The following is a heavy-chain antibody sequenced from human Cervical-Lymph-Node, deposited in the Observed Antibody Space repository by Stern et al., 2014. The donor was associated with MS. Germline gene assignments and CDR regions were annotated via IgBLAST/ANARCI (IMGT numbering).Heavy chain of an antibody. Sequence: EVQLVESGAEVKKPGESLKISCKLSGYSFTIYYIAWVRQMPGKGLEVMRVIDPYDSETTDCPSCQGQVTISADKSITTAYLQWSSLRASDTAMYYCARHVQGFDYWGQGTLVTVSS. J-gene: IGHJ4*02. CDR3: ARHVQGFDY. V-gene: IGHV5-51*01. CDR1: GYSFTIYY. CDR2: IDPYDSET.